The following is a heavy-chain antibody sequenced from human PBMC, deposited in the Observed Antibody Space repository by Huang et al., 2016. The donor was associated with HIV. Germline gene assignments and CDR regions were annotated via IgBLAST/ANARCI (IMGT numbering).Heavy chain of an antibody. CDR2: LRPVCDSP. J-gene: IGHJ4*02. Sequence: QVQLLQSGAEVKKPGSSVKVPCKASGGPFRSYSIAWVRQAPGQGLEWMGSLRPVCDSPNDAQKLQGRVRVTADESTSTVYMELRDLRPDDTAVYFCARGSLEYSVSSSLDYWGQGTHVTVSS. D-gene: IGHD4-4*01. CDR1: GGPFRSYS. CDR3: ARGSLEYSVSSSLDY. V-gene: IGHV1-69*13.